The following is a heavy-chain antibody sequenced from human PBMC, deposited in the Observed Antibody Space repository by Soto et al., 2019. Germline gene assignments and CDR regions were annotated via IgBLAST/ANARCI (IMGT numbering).Heavy chain of an antibody. D-gene: IGHD3-3*01. CDR1: GFTFSSYS. Sequence: EVQLVESGGGLVKPGGSLRLSCAASGFTFSSYSMNWVRQAPGKGLEWVSSISSSSRYIYYADSVKGRFTISRDNAKNSRYLQINSLSAEDTAVYYCARDLAVTIFGVVTRYYYYGMDVWGQGTTVTVSS. J-gene: IGHJ6*02. CDR2: ISSSSRYI. CDR3: ARDLAVTIFGVVTRYYYYGMDV. V-gene: IGHV3-21*01.